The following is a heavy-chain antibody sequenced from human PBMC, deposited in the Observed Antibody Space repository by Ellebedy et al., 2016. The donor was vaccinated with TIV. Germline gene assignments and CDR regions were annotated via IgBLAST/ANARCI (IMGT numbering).Heavy chain of an antibody. CDR1: GFTVSSNY. CDR2: IYAGGST. CDR3: ARGRPNYGDFPS. Sequence: GESLKISXAASGFTVSSNYISWVRQAPGKWLEWVSVIYAGGSTYYADSVRGRFTISRDNSNNIVYLQMDSMIAEDTALYYCARGRPNYGDFPSWGQGTLVTVSS. D-gene: IGHD3-10*01. V-gene: IGHV3-53*01. J-gene: IGHJ1*01.